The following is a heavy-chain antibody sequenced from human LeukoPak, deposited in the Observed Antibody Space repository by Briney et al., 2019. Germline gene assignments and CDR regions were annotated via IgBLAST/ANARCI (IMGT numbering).Heavy chain of an antibody. Sequence: SETLSLTCTVSGGSISSSSYYWGWIRQPPGKGLEWIGSIYYSGSTYYNPSLKSRVTISVDTSKNQFSLKLSSVTAADTAVYYCARHIGYSYGQNDYWGQGTLVTVSS. J-gene: IGHJ4*02. CDR2: IYYSGST. CDR3: ARHIGYSYGQNDY. V-gene: IGHV4-39*01. D-gene: IGHD5-18*01. CDR1: GGSISSSSYY.